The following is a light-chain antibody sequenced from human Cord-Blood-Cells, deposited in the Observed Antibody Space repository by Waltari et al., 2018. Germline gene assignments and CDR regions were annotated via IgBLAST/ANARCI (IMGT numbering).Light chain of an antibody. J-gene: IGLJ2*01. CDR1: SSDVGGYNY. V-gene: IGLV2-11*01. CDR3: CSYAGSYTVV. CDR2: DVS. Sequence: QSALTQPRSVSGSPGQSVTISCTGTSSDVGGYNYVSWYQQHPGKAPKLLIYDVSKRPSGVPDRLSGSKSGNTASLTISGRQAEDEADYYCCSYAGSYTVVFGGGTKLTVL.